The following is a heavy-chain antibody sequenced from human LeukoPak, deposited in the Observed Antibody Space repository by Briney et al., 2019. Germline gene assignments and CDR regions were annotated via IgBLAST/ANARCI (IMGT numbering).Heavy chain of an antibody. CDR1: GFTFSDYY. J-gene: IGHJ6*02. V-gene: IGHV3-11*04. CDR2: ISSSGSTI. D-gene: IGHD1-26*01. Sequence: GGSLRLSCAASGFTFSDYYMSWIRQAPGKGLEWVSYISSSGSTIYYADSVKGRFTISRDNAKNSLYLQMNSLRAEDTAVYYCARDNYLVGAKPNYYYYGMDVWGQGTTVTVSS. CDR3: ARDNYLVGAKPNYYYYGMDV.